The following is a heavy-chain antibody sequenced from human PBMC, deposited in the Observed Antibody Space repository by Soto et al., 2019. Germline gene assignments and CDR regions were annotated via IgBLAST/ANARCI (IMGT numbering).Heavy chain of an antibody. Sequence: SVKVSCKASGGTFSSYAISWVRQAPGQGLEWMGGIIPIFGTANYAQKFQGRVTITADKSTSTAYMELSSLRSEDTAVYYCARIPPEYSYYDSIEDYYGMDVWGQGTTVTV. J-gene: IGHJ6*02. V-gene: IGHV1-69*06. CDR2: IIPIFGTA. D-gene: IGHD3-22*01. CDR1: GGTFSSYA. CDR3: ARIPPEYSYYDSIEDYYGMDV.